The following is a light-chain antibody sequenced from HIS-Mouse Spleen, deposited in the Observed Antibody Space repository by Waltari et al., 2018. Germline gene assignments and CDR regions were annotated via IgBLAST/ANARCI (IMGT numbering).Light chain of an antibody. J-gene: IGKJ3*01. CDR1: QDISNY. CDR2: KAS. V-gene: IGKV1-5*03. Sequence: DIQMTQSPSSLSASVGDRVTITCQASQDISNYLNWYQQKPGKAPKLLIYKASSLESGVPSRFSGSGSGTEFTLTISSLQPDDFATYYCQQYNSYLTFGPGTKVDIK. CDR3: QQYNSYLT.